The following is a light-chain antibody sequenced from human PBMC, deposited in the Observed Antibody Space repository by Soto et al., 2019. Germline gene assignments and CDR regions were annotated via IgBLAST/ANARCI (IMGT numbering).Light chain of an antibody. Sequence: QSVLTQPASVSGSPGQSITISCTGTSRDIGGYNLVSWYQQHPGRAPKVMMYEGNKRPSRVSNRFSASKSGNTASLTISGLQAEDEADYYCCSYAGFSTVVFGSGTKVTVL. CDR1: SRDIGGYNL. V-gene: IGLV2-23*03. CDR2: EGN. CDR3: CSYAGFSTVV. J-gene: IGLJ1*01.